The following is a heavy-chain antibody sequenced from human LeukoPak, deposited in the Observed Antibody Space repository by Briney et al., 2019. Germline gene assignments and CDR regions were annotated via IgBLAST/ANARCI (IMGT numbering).Heavy chain of an antibody. V-gene: IGHV3-23*01. Sequence: GGSLRLSCAASGFTFSSYAMSWVRQAPGKGLEWVSAISGSGGSTYYADSVKGRFTISRDNSKNTLYLRMNSLRAEDTAVYYCAGTSNYYGSGSSGRNWGQGTLVTVSS. CDR2: ISGSGGST. J-gene: IGHJ4*02. CDR3: AGTSNYYGSGSSGRN. D-gene: IGHD3-10*01. CDR1: GFTFSSYA.